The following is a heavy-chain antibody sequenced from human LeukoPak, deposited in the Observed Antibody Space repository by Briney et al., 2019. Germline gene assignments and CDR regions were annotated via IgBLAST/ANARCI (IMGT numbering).Heavy chain of an antibody. Sequence: GGSLRLSSAASGFTFSNSYMSWVRQAPGKGLEWVSLIYSGGSTYYSDSVRGRFATSRDNSKNTLYLQMSSLRAEDTAVYYCAGHSEMDVWGQGITVTVSS. V-gene: IGHV3-53*01. CDR2: IYSGGST. CDR3: AGHSEMDV. J-gene: IGHJ6*02. D-gene: IGHD6-13*01. CDR1: GFTFSNSY.